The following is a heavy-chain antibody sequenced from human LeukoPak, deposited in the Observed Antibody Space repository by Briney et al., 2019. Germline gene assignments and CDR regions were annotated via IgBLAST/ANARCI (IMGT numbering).Heavy chain of an antibody. V-gene: IGHV4-39*07. CDR3: ARGILTGSGSSIDY. Sequence: PSETLSLTCTVSGGSISSSSYYWGWIRQPPGKGLEWIGSIYYSGSTYYNPSLKSRVTISVDTSKNQFSLKLSSVTAADTAVYYCARGILTGSGSSIDYWGQGTLVTVSS. D-gene: IGHD3-9*01. CDR2: IYYSGST. J-gene: IGHJ4*02. CDR1: GGSISSSSYY.